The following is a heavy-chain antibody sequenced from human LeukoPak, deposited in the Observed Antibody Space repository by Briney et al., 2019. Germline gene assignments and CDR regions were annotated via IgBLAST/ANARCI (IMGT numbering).Heavy chain of an antibody. J-gene: IGHJ4*02. V-gene: IGHV3-23*01. CDR1: GFTFSSYA. Sequence: GGSLRLSCAACGFTFSSYAMSWVRQAPGKGLEWVSAISGSGGSTYYADSVKGRFTISRDNSKNTLYLQMNSLRAEDTAVYYCAKDQMAIVGATRFGYWGQGTLVTVSS. CDR3: AKDQMAIVGATRFGY. CDR2: ISGSGGST. D-gene: IGHD1-26*01.